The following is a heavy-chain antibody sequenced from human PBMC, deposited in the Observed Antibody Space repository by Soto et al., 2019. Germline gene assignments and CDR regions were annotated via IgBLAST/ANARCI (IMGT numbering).Heavy chain of an antibody. J-gene: IGHJ4*02. CDR3: AKDLHSSGWAAYNFDY. Sequence: QVQLVESGGGVVQPGRSLRLSCAASGFTFSNFGMHWVRQAPGKGLEWVALISYDGSNKYYADSVKGRFTISRDSTKNTLSLQIKSLRAEDAAVYYWAKDLHSSGWAAYNFDYWGQGTLVTVSS. CDR1: GFTFSNFG. V-gene: IGHV3-30*18. D-gene: IGHD6-25*01. CDR2: ISYDGSNK.